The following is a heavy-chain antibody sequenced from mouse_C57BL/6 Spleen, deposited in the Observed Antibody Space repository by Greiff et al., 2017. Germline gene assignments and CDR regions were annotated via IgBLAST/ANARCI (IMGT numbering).Heavy chain of an antibody. CDR3: ARSLYGSIWGDY. Sequence: QVHVKQPGAELVKPGASVKLSCKASGYTFTSYWMQWVKQRPGQGLEWIGEIDPSDSYTNYNQKFKGKATLTVDTSSSTAYMQLSSLTSEDSAVYYCARSLYGSIWGDYWGQGTSVTVSS. V-gene: IGHV1-50*01. CDR2: IDPSDSYT. J-gene: IGHJ4*01. CDR1: GYTFTSYW. D-gene: IGHD1-1*01.